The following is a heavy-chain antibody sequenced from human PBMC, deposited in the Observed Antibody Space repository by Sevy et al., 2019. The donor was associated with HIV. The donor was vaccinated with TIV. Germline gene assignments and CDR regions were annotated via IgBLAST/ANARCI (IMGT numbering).Heavy chain of an antibody. V-gene: IGHV3-7*01. J-gene: IGHJ4*02. D-gene: IGHD3-9*01. Sequence: GGSLRLSCGASGFTFSTYWMSWVRQAPGKGLEWVANINQDGSQKYYVDSVKGRFTISKDNAKNSLYLQMGSLRAEDTAVYYCAREFDGGTDYWGQGTLVTVSS. CDR2: INQDGSQK. CDR3: AREFDGGTDY. CDR1: GFTFSTYW.